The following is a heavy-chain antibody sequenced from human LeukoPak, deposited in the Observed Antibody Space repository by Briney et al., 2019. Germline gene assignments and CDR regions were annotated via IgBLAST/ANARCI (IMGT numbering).Heavy chain of an antibody. CDR3: ARDRHCANGVCHSPPGMDV. D-gene: IGHD2-8*01. CDR2: IWFDVKNE. J-gene: IGHJ6*02. CDR1: GFTFSSYG. V-gene: IGHV3-33*01. Sequence: PGGSLRLSCAASGFTFSSYGMHWVRQAPGKGLEWVADIWFDVKNEHFADSVKGRFTISRDNSKNTMYLQINSLRAEDTAVYYCARDRHCANGVCHSPPGMDVWGQGTTVTVSS.